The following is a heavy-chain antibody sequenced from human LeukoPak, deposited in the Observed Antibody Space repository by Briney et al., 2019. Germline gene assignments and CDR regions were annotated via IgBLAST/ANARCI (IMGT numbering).Heavy chain of an antibody. CDR3: ARGLGSSSWNRLYYYYYGMDV. D-gene: IGHD6-13*01. Sequence: GSLRLSCAASGFTFSSYAMSWIRQPPGKGLEWIGEINHSGSTNYNPSLKSRVTISVDTSKNQFSLKLSSVTAADTAVYYCARGLGSSSWNRLYYYYYGMDVWGQGTTVTVSS. CDR2: INHSGST. J-gene: IGHJ6*02. CDR1: GFTFSSYA. V-gene: IGHV4-34*01.